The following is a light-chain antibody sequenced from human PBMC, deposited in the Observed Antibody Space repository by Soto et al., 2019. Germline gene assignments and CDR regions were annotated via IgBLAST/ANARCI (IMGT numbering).Light chain of an antibody. J-gene: IGKJ1*01. CDR1: QSINSDLNWY. Sequence: RSAVSASVEDSITITSRARQSINSDLNWYLNWYQHKPGKAPKLLIYAASSLQSGVPSRFSGSGSGTDFTLTISSLQPDDFATYYCQQYNSYSPWTGGQGTKVDIK. CDR3: QQYNSYSPWT. CDR2: AAS. V-gene: IGKV1-39*01.